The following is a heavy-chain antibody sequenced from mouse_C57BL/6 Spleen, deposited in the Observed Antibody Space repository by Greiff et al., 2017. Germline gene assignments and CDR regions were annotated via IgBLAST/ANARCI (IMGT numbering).Heavy chain of an antibody. CDR2: IHPSDSAT. J-gene: IGHJ2*01. CDR3: AIRRGYDGYYFDY. V-gene: IGHV1-74*01. CDR1: GYTFTSYW. D-gene: IGHD2-2*01. Sequence: QVQLQQPGAELVKPGASVKVSCKASGYTFTSYWMHWVKPRPGQGLEWIGRIHPSDSATNYNQKFKGKATLTVDKSSSTTYLQLSSLTSEDSAVDYCAIRRGYDGYYFDYWGQGTTLTVSS.